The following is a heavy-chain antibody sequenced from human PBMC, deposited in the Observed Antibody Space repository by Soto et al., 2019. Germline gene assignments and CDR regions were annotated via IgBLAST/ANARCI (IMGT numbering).Heavy chain of an antibody. CDR3: AKCALWMTTSGGWCKWFEP. CDR1: GFSFSSFA. J-gene: IGHJ5*02. V-gene: IGHV3-23*01. CDR2: IRGTAT. D-gene: IGHD4-17*01. Sequence: EVQLLESGGTLVQPGESLRLSCEVSGFSFSSFAMNWVRQAPGEGLEWVSSIRGTATSYADSVKGRFTISRANSKITGYLQMNTLRGEDTAVYYCAKCALWMTTSGGWCKWFEPWCQGTRVIASS.